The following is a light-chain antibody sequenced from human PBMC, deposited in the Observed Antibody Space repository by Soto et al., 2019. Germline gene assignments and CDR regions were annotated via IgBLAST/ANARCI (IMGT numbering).Light chain of an antibody. V-gene: IGKV3-20*01. CDR2: DAS. CDR3: QQYGSSPCT. J-gene: IGKJ1*01. Sequence: EMVVTQSPCTLSFSPGERATLSGRAGQSVTSSYLVWYQQKRGQAPRLFIYDASSRATVIPDRFSGSGSGTAFTLTISRLEPEDFAVYYCQQYGSSPCTFVKGTKVEIK. CDR1: QSVTSSY.